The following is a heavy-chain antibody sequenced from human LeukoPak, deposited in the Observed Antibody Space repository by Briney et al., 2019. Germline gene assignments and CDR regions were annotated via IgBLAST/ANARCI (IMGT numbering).Heavy chain of an antibody. CDR1: GYTFTGYY. CDR3: ARDRQYYDSSGYVDFDY. Sequence: ASVKVSCKASGYTFTGYYMHWVRQAPGQGLEWMGWINPNSGGTNYAQKFQGRVTMTRDTPISTAYMELSRLRSDDTAVYYCARDRQYYDSSGYVDFDYWGQGTLVTVSS. V-gene: IGHV1-2*02. J-gene: IGHJ4*02. CDR2: INPNSGGT. D-gene: IGHD3-22*01.